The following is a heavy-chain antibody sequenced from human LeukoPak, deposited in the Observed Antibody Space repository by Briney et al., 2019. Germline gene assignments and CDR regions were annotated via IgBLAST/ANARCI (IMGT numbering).Heavy chain of an antibody. CDR3: AKARTPYNSGFDY. J-gene: IGHJ4*02. Sequence: GGSLRLSCTASGFTFRNYGMNWVRQAPGKGLEWVAVIWYDGSNKYYADSVKGRFTISRDNSKNTLSLQMSSLRAEDTAVYYCAKARTPYNSGFDYWGQGTLVAVSS. V-gene: IGHV3-33*06. CDR2: IWYDGSNK. D-gene: IGHD6-19*01. CDR1: GFTFRNYG.